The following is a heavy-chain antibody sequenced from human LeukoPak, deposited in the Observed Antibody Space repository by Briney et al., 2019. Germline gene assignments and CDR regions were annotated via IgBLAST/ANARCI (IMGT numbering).Heavy chain of an antibody. J-gene: IGHJ6*02. CDR2: ISYDGSDK. CDR3: AKDLRYCSGTSCYEASGMDV. Sequence: PGGSLRLSCAASGFTFSSYGMHWVRQAPGKGLEWAAAISYDGSDKYYADSVKGRFTISKDNSKNTLSLQMNSLRAEDTAVFFCAKDLRYCSGTSCYEASGMDVWGQGTTVTVSS. V-gene: IGHV3-30*18. CDR1: GFTFSSYG. D-gene: IGHD2-2*01.